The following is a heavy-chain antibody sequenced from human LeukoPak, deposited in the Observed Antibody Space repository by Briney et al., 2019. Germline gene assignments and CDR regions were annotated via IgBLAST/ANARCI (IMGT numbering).Heavy chain of an antibody. CDR2: ISSTSGTI. V-gene: IGHV3-48*04. D-gene: IGHD1-7*01. CDR3: ARGGTTWAKIDY. Sequence: VGSLRLSCAASGFTFRTYSMNWVRQAPGKGLEWVSYISSTSGTIYYADSMKGRFTISRDNAKNSLYLQMNSLRAEDTAVYYCARGGTTWAKIDYWGQGTLVTVSS. J-gene: IGHJ4*02. CDR1: GFTFRTYS.